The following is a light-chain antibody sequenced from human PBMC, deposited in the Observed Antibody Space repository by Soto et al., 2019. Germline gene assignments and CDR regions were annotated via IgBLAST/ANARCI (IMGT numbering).Light chain of an antibody. V-gene: IGKV1-6*01. J-gene: IGKJ1*01. CDR3: LQDYNHPWT. CDR1: QDIRND. CDR2: AAS. Sequence: AIQMTQSPSSLSASVGDRVTITCRASQDIRNDLGWYQQKPGKAPKIQIYAASSLQSRVPSRFSGSGSGTDFTLTISSLQPEYFATYDCLQDYNHPWTFGQGTKVEIK.